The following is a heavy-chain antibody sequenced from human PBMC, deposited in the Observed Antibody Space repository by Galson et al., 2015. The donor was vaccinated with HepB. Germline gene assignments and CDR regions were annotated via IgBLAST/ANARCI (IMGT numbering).Heavy chain of an antibody. CDR2: ISSSSSYT. J-gene: IGHJ6*02. V-gene: IGHV3-11*06. D-gene: IGHD3-3*01. Sequence: SLRLSCAASGFTFGDYYMSWIRQAPGKGLEWVSYISSSSSYTYYADSVKGRFTISRDNAKNSLYLQMNSLRAEDTAVYYCARWAMGYYDFWSGYPHYYYYYGMDVWGQGTTVTVSS. CDR1: GFTFGDYY. CDR3: ARWAMGYYDFWSGYPHYYYYYGMDV.